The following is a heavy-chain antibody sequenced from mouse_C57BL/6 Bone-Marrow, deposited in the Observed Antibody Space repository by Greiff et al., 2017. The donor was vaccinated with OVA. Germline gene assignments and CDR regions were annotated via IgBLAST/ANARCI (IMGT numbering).Heavy chain of an antibody. J-gene: IGHJ2*01. CDR3: ASLLLRWEVDY. V-gene: IGHV1-82*01. Sequence: VMLVESGPELVKPGASVKISCKASGYAFTSSWMNWVKQRPGQGLEWIGRIYPGDGDTNYNGKFKGKATLTADKSSSTAYMQLSSLTSEDSAVDFCASLLLRWEVDYWGQGTTLTVSS. CDR2: IYPGDGDT. CDR1: GYAFTSSW. D-gene: IGHD1-1*01.